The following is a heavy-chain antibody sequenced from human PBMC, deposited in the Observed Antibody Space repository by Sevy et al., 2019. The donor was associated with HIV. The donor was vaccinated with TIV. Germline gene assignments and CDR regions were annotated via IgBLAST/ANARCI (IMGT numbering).Heavy chain of an antibody. V-gene: IGHV3-48*01. Sequence: GESLKISCVASGFTFSSYSMNWVRQAPGKGLEWVSYISSSSDSSRTLYYADSVKGRFSISRDNAKNSVHLQMTSLRVEDTAVYYCARPDPSGWYFDFWGHGTLVTVSS. CDR3: ARPDPSGWYFDF. D-gene: IGHD6-19*01. CDR2: ISSSSDSSRTL. CDR1: GFTFSSYS. J-gene: IGHJ4*01.